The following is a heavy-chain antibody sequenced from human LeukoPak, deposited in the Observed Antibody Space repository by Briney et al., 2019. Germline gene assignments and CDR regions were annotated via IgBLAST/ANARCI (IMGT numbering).Heavy chain of an antibody. J-gene: IGHJ4*02. V-gene: IGHV4-34*01. Sequence: SETLSLTCAVYGGSFSGYYWSWIRQPPGKGLEWIGEINHSGSTNYNPSLKSRVTISVDTSKNQFSLKLSSVTAADTAVYYCARRRGYNWNYPYYFDYWGQGTLVTVSS. CDR2: INHSGST. CDR3: ARRRGYNWNYPYYFDY. D-gene: IGHD1-7*01. CDR1: GGSFSGYY.